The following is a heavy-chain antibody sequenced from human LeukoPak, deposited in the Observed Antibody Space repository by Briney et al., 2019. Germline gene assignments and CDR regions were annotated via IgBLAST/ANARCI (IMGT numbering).Heavy chain of an antibody. J-gene: IGHJ4*02. CDR2: ISSSSSTI. D-gene: IGHD3-22*01. CDR1: GFTFSSYS. Sequence: GGSLRLSCAASGFTFSSYSIDWVRQAPGKGLEWLSYISSSSSTIYYADSVKGRFTISRDNAKNSVYLQMDSLRAEDTAVYYCARVWSSGYTKDYWGQGTLVTVSS. V-gene: IGHV3-48*04. CDR3: ARVWSSGYTKDY.